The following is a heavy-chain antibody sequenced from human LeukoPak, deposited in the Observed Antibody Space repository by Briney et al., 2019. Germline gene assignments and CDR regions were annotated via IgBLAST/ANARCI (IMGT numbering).Heavy chain of an antibody. CDR1: GGSISSYY. V-gene: IGHV4-59*01. Sequence: SETLSLTCTVSGGSISSYYWSWFRQPPGKGLEWIGYIYYSGSTNYNPSLKSRVTISVDTSKNQFSLKLGSVTGADTAVYYGACYSLYCSSTSCYFIWFDPWGQGTLVTVSS. CDR2: IYYSGST. J-gene: IGHJ5*02. CDR3: ACYSLYCSSTSCYFIWFDP. D-gene: IGHD2-2*01.